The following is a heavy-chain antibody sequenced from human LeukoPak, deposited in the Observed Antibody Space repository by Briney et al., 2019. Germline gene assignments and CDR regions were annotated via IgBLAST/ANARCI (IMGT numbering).Heavy chain of an antibody. D-gene: IGHD6-25*01. Sequence: GASVKVSCKASGYTFTGYYMHWVRQAPGQGLEWMGWINANSGGTNYAQKFQGRATMTRDTSISTAYMELSRLRSDDTAVYYCARVKSRGKTAALYYFDYWGQGTLVTVSS. J-gene: IGHJ4*02. CDR1: GYTFTGYY. V-gene: IGHV1-2*02. CDR2: INANSGGT. CDR3: ARVKSRGKTAALYYFDY.